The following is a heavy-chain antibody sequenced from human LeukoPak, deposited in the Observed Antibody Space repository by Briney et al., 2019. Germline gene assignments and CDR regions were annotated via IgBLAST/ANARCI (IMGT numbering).Heavy chain of an antibody. CDR1: GGSVSSGNYY. J-gene: IGHJ3*02. CDR2: IYYSGST. Sequence: SETLSLTCTVSGGSVSSGNYYWSWIRQPPGKGLECIGYIYYSGSTNYNPSLKSRVTISVDTSKNQFSLKLSSVTAADTAVYYCARTHYDFWSGPVNAFDIWGQGTMVTVSS. V-gene: IGHV4-61*01. D-gene: IGHD3-3*01. CDR3: ARTHYDFWSGPVNAFDI.